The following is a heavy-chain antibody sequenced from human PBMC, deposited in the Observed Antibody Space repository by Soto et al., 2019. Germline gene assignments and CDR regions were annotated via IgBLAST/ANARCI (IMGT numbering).Heavy chain of an antibody. CDR3: ARASSGYDTYPIVH. V-gene: IGHV1-69*04. D-gene: IGHD5-12*01. CDR2: IIPILGIA. Sequence: TPGQGLEWMGRIIPILGIANYAQKFQGRVTITADKSTSTAYMELSSLRSEDTAVYYCARASSGYDTYPIVHWGQGTLVTVSS. J-gene: IGHJ5*02.